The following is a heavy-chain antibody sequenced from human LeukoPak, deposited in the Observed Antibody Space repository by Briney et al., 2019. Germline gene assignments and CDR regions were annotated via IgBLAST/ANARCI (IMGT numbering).Heavy chain of an antibody. D-gene: IGHD6-19*01. V-gene: IGHV3-30*18. CDR1: GFTFSSYG. J-gene: IGHJ4*02. CDR2: ISYDGSNK. CDR3: AKDSVEGFDY. Sequence: GGSLRLSCAASGFTFSSYGMHWVRQAPGKGLEWVAVISYDGSNKYYADSVKVRFTISRDNSKNTLYLQMNSLRAEDTAVYYCAKDSVEGFDYWGQGTLVTVSS.